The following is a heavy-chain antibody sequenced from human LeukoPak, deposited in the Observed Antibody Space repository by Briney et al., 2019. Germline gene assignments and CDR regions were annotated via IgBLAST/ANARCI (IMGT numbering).Heavy chain of an antibody. CDR1: GFTFSSYE. CDR3: ARIVGATHY. D-gene: IGHD1-26*01. V-gene: IGHV3-48*03. J-gene: IGHJ4*02. CDR2: ISSSGSTI. Sequence: PGGSLRLSCAASGFTFSSYEMNWVRQAPEKGLEWVSYISSSGSTIYYADSVKGRFTISRDNAKNSLYLQMNSLRAEDTAVYYCARIVGATHYWGQGTLVTVSS.